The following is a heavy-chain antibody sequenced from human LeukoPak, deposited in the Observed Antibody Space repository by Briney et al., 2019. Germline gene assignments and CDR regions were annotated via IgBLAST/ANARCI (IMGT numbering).Heavy chain of an antibody. Sequence: PGGSLRLSCAASGFTFSNAGMSWVRQAPGKGLEWVGRIKSKTNGEKTEYAAPVRGRFTVSRDDSKNTLYLQLNTLKTEDTAVYYCTTEPSASTSSSLTYWGKGALVAVSS. V-gene: IGHV3-15*01. CDR3: TTEPSASTSSSLTY. J-gene: IGHJ4*02. D-gene: IGHD3-9*01. CDR2: IKSKTNGEKT. CDR1: GFTFSNAG.